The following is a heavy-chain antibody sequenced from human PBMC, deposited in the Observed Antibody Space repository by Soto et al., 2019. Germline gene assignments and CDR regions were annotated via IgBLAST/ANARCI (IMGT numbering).Heavy chain of an antibody. Sequence: QVQLVQSGAEVKKPGSSVKVSCKASGGTFSSYTISWVRQAPGQGLEWMGRIIPILGIANYAQKFQGRVTITGDKSTSTAYRELSSLRSEDTAVYYCARDEVVRGVIMRGMDVWGQGTTVTVSS. D-gene: IGHD3-10*01. CDR2: IIPILGIA. J-gene: IGHJ6*02. V-gene: IGHV1-69*08. CDR1: GGTFSSYT. CDR3: ARDEVVRGVIMRGMDV.